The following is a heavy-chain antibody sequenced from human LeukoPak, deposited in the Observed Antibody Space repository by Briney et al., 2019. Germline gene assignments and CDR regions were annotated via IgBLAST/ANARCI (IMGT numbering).Heavy chain of an antibody. CDR1: GYTFTGYY. Sequence: ASVKVSCKASGYTFTGYYMHWVRQAPGQGLEWMGWINPNSGGTNYAQKFQGRVTMTRDTSISTAYMELSRLRSDDTAVYYCARGKQLSDSSGYFAWGQGTLVTVSS. CDR3: ARGKQLSDSSGYFA. D-gene: IGHD3-22*01. J-gene: IGHJ5*02. CDR2: INPNSGGT. V-gene: IGHV1-2*02.